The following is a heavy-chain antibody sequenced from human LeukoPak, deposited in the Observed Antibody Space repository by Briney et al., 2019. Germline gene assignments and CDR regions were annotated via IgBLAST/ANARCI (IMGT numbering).Heavy chain of an antibody. CDR2: FKTNYNQV. CDR1: GFTFSDYA. D-gene: IGHD4-11*01. V-gene: IGHV3-23*05. CDR3: ARSVPDYTRFDF. Sequence: GGSLRLSCVASGFTFSDYAMNWVRQAPGKGLEWVSTFKTNYNQVYYAESVRGRFTISTDNSKNTAYLQMNSLRVEDTALYYCARSVPDYTRFDFWGQGALVTVSS. J-gene: IGHJ4*02.